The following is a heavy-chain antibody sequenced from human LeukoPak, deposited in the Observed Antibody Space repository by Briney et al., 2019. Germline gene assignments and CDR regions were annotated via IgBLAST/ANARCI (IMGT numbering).Heavy chain of an antibody. J-gene: IGHJ6*04. CDR1: GGSISSGGYY. V-gene: IGHV4-31*03. CDR2: IYYSGST. Sequence: TLSLTCTVSGGSISSGGYYWSWIRQHPGKGLEWIGYIYYSGSTYYNPSLKSRVTISVDTSKNQFSLKLSSVTAADTAVYYCARSPSDYYYGMDVWGKGTTVTVSS. CDR3: ARSPSDYYYGMDV.